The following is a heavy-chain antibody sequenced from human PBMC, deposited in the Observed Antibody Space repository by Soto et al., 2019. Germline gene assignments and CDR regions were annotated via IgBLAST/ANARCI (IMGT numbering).Heavy chain of an antibody. CDR2: ISHTGST. D-gene: IGHD3-10*01. CDR3: ARAVAPYFGTWFDP. CDR1: GGSITSGNSYS. J-gene: IGHJ5*02. Sequence: SETLSLTCAVSGGSITSGNSYSWSWIRQPPGKGLEWIGSISHTGSTSYNPSLKSRLTMSVDKSKNQFSLRLCSVTAADMAVYYCARAVAPYFGTWFDPWGQGILVTVSS. V-gene: IGHV4-30-2*01.